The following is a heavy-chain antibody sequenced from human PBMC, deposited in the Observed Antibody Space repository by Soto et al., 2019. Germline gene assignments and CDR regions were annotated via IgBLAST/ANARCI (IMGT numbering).Heavy chain of an antibody. CDR1: GGTFSSYA. Sequence: GASVKVSCKASGGTFSSYAISRVRQAPGQGLEWMGGIIPIFGTANYAQKFQGRVTITADESTSTAYMELSSLRSEDTAVYYCAREGNYYDSSGPGSYFDYWGQGTLVTVSS. J-gene: IGHJ4*02. CDR3: AREGNYYDSSGPGSYFDY. V-gene: IGHV1-69*13. CDR2: IIPIFGTA. D-gene: IGHD3-22*01.